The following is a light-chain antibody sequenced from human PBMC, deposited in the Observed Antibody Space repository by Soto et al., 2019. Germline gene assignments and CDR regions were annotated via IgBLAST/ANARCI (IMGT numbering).Light chain of an antibody. V-gene: IGKV3D-11*01. CDR1: QYVSSN. CDR3: QQRSNWPPIT. Sequence: EVVMTQSPATLSASPGERATLSCRASQYVSSNLAWYQQKPGQAPRLLIYDASNRATGIPARFSGSGPGTDFTLTISSLEPEDFAVYYCQQRSNWPPITFGQGTRMEIK. CDR2: DAS. J-gene: IGKJ5*01.